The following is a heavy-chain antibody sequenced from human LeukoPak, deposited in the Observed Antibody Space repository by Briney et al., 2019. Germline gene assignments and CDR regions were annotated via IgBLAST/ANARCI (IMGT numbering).Heavy chain of an antibody. CDR2: ISSSGSTI. V-gene: IGHV3-11*04. CDR1: GFTFSDYY. J-gene: IGHJ6*03. D-gene: IGHD2-2*01. Sequence: GGSLRLSCAASGFTFSDYYMSWIRQAPGKGLEWVSYISSSGSTIYYADSVKGRFTISRDNAKNSLYLQMNSLRAEDTAVYYCARAATYCSSTSCYYYYYYYMDVWGKGTTVTVSS. CDR3: ARAATYCSSTSCYYYYYYYMDV.